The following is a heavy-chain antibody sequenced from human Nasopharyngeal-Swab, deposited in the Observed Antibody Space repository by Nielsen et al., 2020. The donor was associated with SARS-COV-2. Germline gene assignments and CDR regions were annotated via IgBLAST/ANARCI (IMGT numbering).Heavy chain of an antibody. CDR2: INPSGGST. CDR3: ARDLTVTTNYYYYYGMDV. J-gene: IGHJ6*02. V-gene: IGHV1-46*01. CDR1: GYTFTSYY. D-gene: IGHD4-17*01. Sequence: ASVKVSCKASGYTFTSYYMHWVRQAPGQGLEWMGLINPSGGSTSYAQKFQGRVTMTRDTSTSTVYMELSSLRSEDTAVYYCARDLTVTTNYYYYYGMDVWGQGTTVTVSS.